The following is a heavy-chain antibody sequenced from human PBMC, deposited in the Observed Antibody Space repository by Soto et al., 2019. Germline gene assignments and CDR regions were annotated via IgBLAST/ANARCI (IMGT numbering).Heavy chain of an antibody. Sequence: QVQLVESGGGVVQPGRSLRLSCAASGFTFNTYAFHWVRQAPGTGLQWVAVISSDGSNENYADSVQGRFTVSRDNYGNTLYLQMNSLRIEDTAVYYCARDLLAPGLGPARPDRYFYYYGMDVWGQGTSVTVS. J-gene: IGHJ6*02. V-gene: IGHV3-30*14. CDR2: ISSDGSNE. D-gene: IGHD6-6*01. CDR3: ARDLLAPGLGPARPDRYFYYYGMDV. CDR1: GFTFNTYA.